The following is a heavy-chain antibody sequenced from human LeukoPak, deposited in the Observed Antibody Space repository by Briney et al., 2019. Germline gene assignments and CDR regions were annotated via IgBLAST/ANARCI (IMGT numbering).Heavy chain of an antibody. CDR2: MNPNSGNA. CDR1: GYTFTSFD. J-gene: IGHJ6*03. CDR3: ARVYSGYDSYYYYYMDV. V-gene: IGHV1-8*01. Sequence: ASVKVSCKASGYTFTSFDINWVRQATGQGLEWMGWMNPNSGNAGYAQKFQGRVTMTRNTSISTAYMELSSLRSEDTAVYYCARVYSGYDSYYYYYMDVWGKGTTVTVSS. D-gene: IGHD5-12*01.